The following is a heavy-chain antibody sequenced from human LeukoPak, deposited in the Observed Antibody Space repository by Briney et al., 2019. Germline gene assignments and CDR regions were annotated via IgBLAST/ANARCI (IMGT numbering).Heavy chain of an antibody. CDR2: ISYSGST. J-gene: IGHJ5*02. CDR3: AKSKEAVAGYDNWFDP. V-gene: IGHV4-61*05. D-gene: IGHD6-19*01. CDR1: GGSISSSNSY. Sequence: PSETLSLTCAVSGGSISSSNSYWGWIRQPPGKGLEWIGYISYSGSTNYNPSLKGRVIISVDTSKNQFSLKLTSVTTADTAVYYCAKSKEAVAGYDNWFDPWGQGTLVTVSS.